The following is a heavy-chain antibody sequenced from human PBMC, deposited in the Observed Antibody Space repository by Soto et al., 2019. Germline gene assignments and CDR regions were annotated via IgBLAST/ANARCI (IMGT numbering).Heavy chain of an antibody. J-gene: IGHJ6*02. V-gene: IGHV3-30*18. CDR3: AKDYSNYVYYHYGMDV. Sequence: QVQLVESGGGVVQPRRSLRLSCAASGFTFSSYGMHWVRQAPGKGLEWVAVISYDGSNKYYADSVKGRFTISRDNSKNTLYLQMNSLRAEDTAVYYCAKDYSNYVYYHYGMDVWGQGTTVTVSS. D-gene: IGHD4-4*01. CDR2: ISYDGSNK. CDR1: GFTFSSYG.